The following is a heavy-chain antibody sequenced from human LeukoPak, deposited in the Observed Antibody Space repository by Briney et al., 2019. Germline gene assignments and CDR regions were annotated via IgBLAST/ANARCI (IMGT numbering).Heavy chain of an antibody. CDR2: FDPEDRET. CDR1: GYALTELS. D-gene: IGHD4-17*01. Sequence: GASVKVSCKVSGYALTELSMHWVRQAPGKGLEWMGGFDPEDRETIYAQKFQGRVTMTEDTSTDTAYMELSSLRSEDTAVYYCAAPSARSTVTTWSAFDLWGQGTMVTVSS. V-gene: IGHV1-24*01. J-gene: IGHJ3*01. CDR3: AAPSARSTVTTWSAFDL.